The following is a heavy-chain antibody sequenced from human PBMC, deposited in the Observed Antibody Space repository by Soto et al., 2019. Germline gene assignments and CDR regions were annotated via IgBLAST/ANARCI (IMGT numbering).Heavy chain of an antibody. Sequence: GASVKVSSKAPGYTFTSYALHWACQAPGQRLEWMGWINAGNGNTKYSQKFQGRFTISKDRTKNSLYLQMNSLRVEDTAVYYCAALDTIMVKSPGYWGQGTLVTVSS. CDR3: AALDTIMVKSPGY. D-gene: IGHD5-18*01. CDR2: INAGNGNT. V-gene: IGHV1-3*01. CDR1: GYTFTSYA. J-gene: IGHJ4*02.